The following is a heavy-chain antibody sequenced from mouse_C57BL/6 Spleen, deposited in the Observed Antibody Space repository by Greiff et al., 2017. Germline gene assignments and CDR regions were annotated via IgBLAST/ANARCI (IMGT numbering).Heavy chain of an antibody. CDR2: ISSGSSTI. D-gene: IGHD2-13*01. Sequence: DVKFVESGGGLVKPGGSLKLSCAASGFTFSDYGMHWVRQAPEKGLEWVAYISSGSSTIYYADTVKGRFTISRDNAKNTLFLQMTSLRSEDTAMYYCASTGEDDKDYWGQGTSVTVSS. J-gene: IGHJ4*01. CDR3: ASTGEDDKDY. CDR1: GFTFSDYG. V-gene: IGHV5-17*01.